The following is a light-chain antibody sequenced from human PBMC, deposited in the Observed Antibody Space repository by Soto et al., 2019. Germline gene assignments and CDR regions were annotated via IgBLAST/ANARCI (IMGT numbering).Light chain of an antibody. CDR3: QQYNNWPWT. V-gene: IGKV3-15*01. CDR1: QTGSSS. J-gene: IGKJ1*01. Sequence: EIVMTQSPATLSVSPGERATFSCRASQTGSSSLAWYKQKPGQAPRLLIYGASTRATGITARFSGSGSGTDFTLTISSLQSEDFAVYYCQQYNNWPWTFGQGTKVDI. CDR2: GAS.